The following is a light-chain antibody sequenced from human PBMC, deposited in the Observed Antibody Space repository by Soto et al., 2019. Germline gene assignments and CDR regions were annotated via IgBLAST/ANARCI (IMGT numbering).Light chain of an antibody. CDR1: SSNIGAGYD. J-gene: IGLJ3*02. V-gene: IGLV1-40*01. CDR2: GNS. CDR3: AAWDDSLSGNWV. Sequence: QSVLTQPPSVSGAPGQRVTISCTGSSSNIGAGYDVHWYQQLPGTAPKLLIYGNSNRPSGVPDRFSGSKSGTSASLAITGLQAEDEADYYCAAWDDSLSGNWVFGGGTKLTVL.